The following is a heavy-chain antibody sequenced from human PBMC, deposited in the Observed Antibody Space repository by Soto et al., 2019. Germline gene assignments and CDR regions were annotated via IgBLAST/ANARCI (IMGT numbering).Heavy chain of an antibody. Sequence: EVQLVDSGGGLVQPGGSLELSCEASGFTFSDSAIHWVRQASGKGLEWVGRIRSKAKNYATAYAASVKGRFTISRDDSKTTAYLQMNSLLIDDTALYFCTRWAVAGPAFEYWGQGTLVTVSS. J-gene: IGHJ4*02. CDR1: GFTFSDSA. CDR2: IRSKAKNYAT. V-gene: IGHV3-73*01. CDR3: TRWAVAGPAFEY. D-gene: IGHD6-19*01.